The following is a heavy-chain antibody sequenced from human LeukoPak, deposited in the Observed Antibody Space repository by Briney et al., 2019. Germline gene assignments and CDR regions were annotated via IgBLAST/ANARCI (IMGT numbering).Heavy chain of an antibody. J-gene: IGHJ4*02. Sequence: GGSLRLSCTASKFTFSNYGMQWVRQAPGKGLERVAVVSSDGGTKYYADSVKGRFTISRDNSRNTMYLQMDSLRAEDTAVYYCAKEYDSGGYGANFDYWGQGTLVTVSS. D-gene: IGHD3-10*01. CDR1: KFTFSNYG. CDR2: VSSDGGTK. CDR3: AKEYDSGGYGANFDY. V-gene: IGHV3-30*18.